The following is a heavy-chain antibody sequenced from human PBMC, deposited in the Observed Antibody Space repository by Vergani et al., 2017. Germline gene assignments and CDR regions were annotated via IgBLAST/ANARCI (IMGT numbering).Heavy chain of an antibody. CDR3: AKDLEGTDCDFWSGSLYYMDV. D-gene: IGHD3-3*01. CDR2: ISGSGGST. V-gene: IGHV3-23*01. J-gene: IGHJ6*03. Sequence: EVQLLESGGGLVQPGGSLRLSCAASGFTFSSYAMSWVRQAPGKGLEWVSAISGSGGSTYYADSVKGRFTISRDNSKNTLYLQLNSLRAEDTAVYYCAKDLEGTDCDFWSGSLYYMDVWGKGTTVTVSS. CDR1: GFTFSSYA.